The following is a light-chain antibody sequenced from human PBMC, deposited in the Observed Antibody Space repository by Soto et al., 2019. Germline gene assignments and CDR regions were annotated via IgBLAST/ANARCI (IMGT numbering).Light chain of an antibody. CDR2: DAS. V-gene: IGKV1-33*01. CDR3: QQYDNLPYT. J-gene: IGKJ2*01. CDR1: QDISNY. Sequence: DIQMTQSPSSLSASVGDRVTITCQASQDISNYLNWYQQKPGKAPKLLIYDASNLETGVPSRFSGSGSGTDFTFTISSLQPEDIATYYCQQYDNLPYTIGQETKLEIK.